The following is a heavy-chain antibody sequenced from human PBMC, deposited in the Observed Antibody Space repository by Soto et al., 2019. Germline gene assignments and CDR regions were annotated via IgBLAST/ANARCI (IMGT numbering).Heavy chain of an antibody. CDR1: GFTFNNYA. CDR3: AKSPTATSPRVDS. CDR2: ISGSGSNT. V-gene: IGHV3-23*01. D-gene: IGHD6-25*01. Sequence: EVQLLESGGDLIQPGESLRLSCAAPGFTFNNYAMTWVRQAPGKGLEWLSGISGSGSNTYYANSVKGRFIISRDNSKKTVYLQLNSLRVEDTATYYCAKSPTATSPRVDSWGQGTLVTVSS. J-gene: IGHJ4*02.